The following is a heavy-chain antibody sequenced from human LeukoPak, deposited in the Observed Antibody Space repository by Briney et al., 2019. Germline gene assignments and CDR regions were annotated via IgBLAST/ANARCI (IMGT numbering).Heavy chain of an antibody. CDR1: GFTFSSHW. Sequence: SGGSLRLSCAASGFTFSSHWMHWVRQVPGKGLVWVSRINTDGRTTNYADSVKGRFTISRDNGKNTLYLQMNSLRADDTAVYYCARTIMAATGNDYWGQGTLVTVSS. J-gene: IGHJ4*02. CDR3: ARTIMAATGNDY. CDR2: INTDGRTT. D-gene: IGHD6-13*01. V-gene: IGHV3-74*01.